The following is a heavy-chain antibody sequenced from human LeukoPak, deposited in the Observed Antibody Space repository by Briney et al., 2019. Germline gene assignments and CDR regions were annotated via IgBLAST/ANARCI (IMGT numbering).Heavy chain of an antibody. V-gene: IGHV4-59*08. CDR3: ARQPANTAAFDI. CDR2: VRDNGES. CDR1: GGSINTYS. J-gene: IGHJ3*02. Sequence: PSETLSLTCTVSGGSINTYSWSWIRQPPGKGLEWIAYVRDNGESNYNPSLKSRVAISLATANNQISLRLNFVTAADTAIYYCARQPANTAAFDIWGLGTMVTVSS. D-gene: IGHD5-18*01.